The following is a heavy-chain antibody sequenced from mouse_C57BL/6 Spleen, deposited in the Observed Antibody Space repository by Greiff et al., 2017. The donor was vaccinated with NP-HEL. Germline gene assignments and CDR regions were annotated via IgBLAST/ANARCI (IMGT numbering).Heavy chain of an antibody. Sequence: EVQLQQSGPELVKPGASVKIPCKASGYTFTDYNMDWVKQSHGKSLEWIGDINPNNGGTNYNQKFKGKATVTVDKSSSTAYMELRSLTSEDTAVYYCARSSNYDYFDDWGQGTTLTVSS. CDR2: INPNNGGT. CDR3: ARSSNYDYFDD. CDR1: GYTFTDYN. V-gene: IGHV1-18*01. D-gene: IGHD2-5*01. J-gene: IGHJ2*01.